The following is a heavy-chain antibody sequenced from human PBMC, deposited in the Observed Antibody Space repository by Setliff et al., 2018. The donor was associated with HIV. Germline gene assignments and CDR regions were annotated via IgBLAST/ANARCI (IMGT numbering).Heavy chain of an antibody. Sequence: GGSLRLSCAASGFTFDRYWMHWVRQAPGKGLVRVSRVNSDGSSKTYADSVKDRFTISRDNAKNALYLQMNSLRAEDTGVYYCHSGYDTEEQSYFDYWGQGTLVTVSS. CDR1: GFTFDRYW. D-gene: IGHD5-12*01. CDR2: VNSDGSSK. V-gene: IGHV3-74*01. CDR3: HSGYDTEEQSYFDY. J-gene: IGHJ4*02.